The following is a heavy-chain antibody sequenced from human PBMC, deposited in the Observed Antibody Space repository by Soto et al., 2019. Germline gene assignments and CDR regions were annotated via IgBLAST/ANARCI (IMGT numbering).Heavy chain of an antibody. V-gene: IGHV1-18*01. Sequence: QVQLVQSGAEVKKPGASVKVSCKASGYTFTSYGISWVRQAPGQGLEWMGWTSGYNGNTNYAQKVQDRVIMTTDTSTNTAYMELMSLRSDDTAVYYCARVRPVTTSVLNWYDPWGQGTLVTVSS. J-gene: IGHJ5*02. CDR1: GYTFTSYG. CDR3: ARVRPVTTSVLNWYDP. CDR2: TSGYNGNT. D-gene: IGHD4-17*01.